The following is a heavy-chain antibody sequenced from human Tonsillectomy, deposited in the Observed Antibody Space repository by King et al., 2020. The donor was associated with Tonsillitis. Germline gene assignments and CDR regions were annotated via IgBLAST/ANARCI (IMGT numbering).Heavy chain of an antibody. Sequence: QVQLQESGPGLVKPSGTLSLTCAVSGGSISSSNWWSWVRQPPGKGLEWIGQIFHSGSTDYNPSLKSRVTISLDKSKNQFSLKLSSVTAADTAVYYCARESGDIFGSGARQIYMDVWGKGTTVTVSS. J-gene: IGHJ6*03. D-gene: IGHD3-10*01. CDR3: ARESGDIFGSGARQIYMDV. V-gene: IGHV4-4*02. CDR2: IFHSGST. CDR1: GGSISSSNW.